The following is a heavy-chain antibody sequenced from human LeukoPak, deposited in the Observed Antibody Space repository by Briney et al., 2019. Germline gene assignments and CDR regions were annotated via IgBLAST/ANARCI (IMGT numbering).Heavy chain of an antibody. V-gene: IGHV1-18*01. CDR1: GYTFTNYH. CDR2: ISPYNGDT. Sequence: GASVKVSCKASGYTFTNYHISWVRQAPGQGLEWMGWISPYNGDTYFGHNLQDRVTMTTDTSTNTAYMELRNLRSDDTAVYYCARDITLGNFDFWGQGTLVAVSS. D-gene: IGHD3-10*01. J-gene: IGHJ4*02. CDR3: ARDITLGNFDF.